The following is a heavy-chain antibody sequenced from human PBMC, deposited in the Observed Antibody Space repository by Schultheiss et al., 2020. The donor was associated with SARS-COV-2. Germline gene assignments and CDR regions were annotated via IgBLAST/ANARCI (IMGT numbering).Heavy chain of an antibody. D-gene: IGHD6-6*01. Sequence: SETLSLTCAVYGESFSVYCWRWIRQTPGKVLECIGEVAHNGATHYNSALKSRVTISVDTSKNQFSLKLSSVTAADTAVYYCTRRTSSSVYWGQGTLVTVSS. J-gene: IGHJ4*02. CDR2: VAHNGAT. V-gene: IGHV4-34*01. CDR3: TRRTSSSVY. CDR1: GESFSVYC.